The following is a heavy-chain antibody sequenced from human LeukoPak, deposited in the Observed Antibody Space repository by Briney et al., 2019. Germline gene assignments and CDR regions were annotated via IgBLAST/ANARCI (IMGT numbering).Heavy chain of an antibody. D-gene: IGHD4-17*01. CDR3: ARGFGAHDYDIDY. J-gene: IGHJ4*02. CDR2: MNPNSANT. V-gene: IGHV1-8*01. CDR1: GYTFTSHD. Sequence: ASVKVSCKASGYTFTSHDNNWVRQATGQVLEWMGWMNPNSANTGYAQKFQGRVTMTRDTSIGTAYMELSSLRPEDTAVYYCARGFGAHDYDIDYWGQGTLVTVSS.